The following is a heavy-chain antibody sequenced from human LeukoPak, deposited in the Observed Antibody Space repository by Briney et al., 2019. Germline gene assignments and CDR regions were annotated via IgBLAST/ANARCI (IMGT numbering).Heavy chain of an antibody. CDR2: IYPDDSDT. Sequence: GESLKISCKHSEYSFPNYCIGWVRQMPGKGLDWMGIIYPDDSDTRYSPSFQGQVTISPDRSISTAYLQWSSLKASDTAMYYCAIGRGGQQLGDYWGQGTLVTVSS. V-gene: IGHV5-51*01. J-gene: IGHJ4*02. D-gene: IGHD6-13*01. CDR3: AIGRGGQQLGDY. CDR1: EYSFPNYC.